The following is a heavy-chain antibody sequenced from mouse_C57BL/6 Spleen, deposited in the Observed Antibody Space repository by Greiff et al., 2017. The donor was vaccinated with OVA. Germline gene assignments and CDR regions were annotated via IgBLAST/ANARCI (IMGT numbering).Heavy chain of an antibody. CDR2: IYPGDGDT. V-gene: IGHV1-80*01. Sequence: QVQLQQSGAELVKPGASVKISCKASGYAFSSYWMNWVKQRPGKGLEWIGQIYPGDGDTNYNGKFKGKATLTADKSSSTAYMQLSSLTSEDSAVYFCARGGTTVVATPAWFADWGQGTLVTVSA. CDR1: GYAFSSYW. D-gene: IGHD1-1*01. CDR3: ARGGTTVVATPAWFAD. J-gene: IGHJ3*01.